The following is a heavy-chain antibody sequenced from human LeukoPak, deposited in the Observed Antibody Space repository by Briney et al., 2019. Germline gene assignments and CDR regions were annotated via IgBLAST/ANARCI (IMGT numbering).Heavy chain of an antibody. CDR3: ARHFPGSYYIYFDY. Sequence: SETLSLTCAVYGGSFSGYYWSWIRQPPGKGLEWIGEINHSGSTNYNPSLKSRVTISVDTSKNQFSLKLSSVTAADTAVYYCARHFPGSYYIYFDYWGQGTLVTVSS. J-gene: IGHJ4*02. V-gene: IGHV4-34*01. D-gene: IGHD3-10*01. CDR1: GGSFSGYY. CDR2: INHSGST.